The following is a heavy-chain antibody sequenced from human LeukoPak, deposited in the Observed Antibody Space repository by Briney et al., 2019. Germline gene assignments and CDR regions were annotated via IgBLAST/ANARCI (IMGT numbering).Heavy chain of an antibody. Sequence: GASVKVSCKASGGTFSSYAIAWVRQAPGQGLEWMGRITVMSGTANYAQKFQGRVTITTDESTSTAYMELSSLRSEDTAVYYCARDQTHSSGWYDAFDIWGQGTMVTVSS. CDR2: ITVMSGTA. CDR3: ARDQTHSSGWYDAFDI. V-gene: IGHV1-69*05. D-gene: IGHD6-19*01. CDR1: GGTFSSYA. J-gene: IGHJ3*02.